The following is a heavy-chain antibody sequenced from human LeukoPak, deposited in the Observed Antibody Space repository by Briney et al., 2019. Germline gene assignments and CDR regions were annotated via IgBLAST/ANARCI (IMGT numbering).Heavy chain of an antibody. J-gene: IGHJ6*02. CDR1: GFTFSSYE. CDR3: ARDGMATITGKYYYYYYGMDV. V-gene: IGHV3-48*03. D-gene: IGHD5-24*01. CDR2: ISSSGTTI. Sequence: GGSLRLSCAASGFTFSSYEMMWVRQAPGKGLEFLSYISSSGTTIYYADSVKGRFTISRDNSKNTLYLQMNSLRAEDTAVYYCARDGMATITGKYYYYYYGMDVWGQGTTVTVSS.